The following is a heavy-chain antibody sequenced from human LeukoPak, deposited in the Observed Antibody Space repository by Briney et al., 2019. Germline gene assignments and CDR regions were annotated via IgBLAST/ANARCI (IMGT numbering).Heavy chain of an antibody. CDR2: IRYDGTNR. Sequence: GGSLRLSCAASGISFSTYGMHWVRQTPGKGLEWVAFIRYDGTNRKYSDAVKGRFTISRDNSRNTLYLEMTSLRAEDSAVYYCARDIPFSRLDYWGQGTQVTVSS. CDR3: ARDIPFSRLDY. J-gene: IGHJ4*02. D-gene: IGHD2/OR15-2a*01. V-gene: IGHV3-30*02. CDR1: GISFSTYG.